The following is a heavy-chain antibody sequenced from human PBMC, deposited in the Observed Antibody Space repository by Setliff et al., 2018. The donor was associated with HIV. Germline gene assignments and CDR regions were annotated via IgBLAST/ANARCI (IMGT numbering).Heavy chain of an antibody. Sequence: GGSLRLSCAASGFTFSNYAMGWVRQGPGKGLEWVSTIGAAAYPTHYAESVKGRFTISKDNSKNTLYLQMSSLRDEDTAVYYCAKVFLFGIDVFDIWGQGTMVTVS. CDR3: AKVFLFGIDVFDI. CDR1: GFTFSNYA. CDR2: IGAAAYPT. D-gene: IGHD3-16*01. V-gene: IGHV3-23*01. J-gene: IGHJ3*02.